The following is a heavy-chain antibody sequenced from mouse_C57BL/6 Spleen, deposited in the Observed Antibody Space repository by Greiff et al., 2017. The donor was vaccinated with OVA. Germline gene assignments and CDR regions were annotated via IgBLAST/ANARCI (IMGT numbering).Heavy chain of an antibody. CDR3: ARHERGYDGDYYAMDY. CDR1: GYTFTEYT. CDR2: FYPGSGSI. Sequence: QVQLKESGAELVKPGASVKLSCKASGYTFTEYTIHWVKQRSGQGLEWIGWFYPGSGSIKYNEKFKDKATLTADKSSSTVYMELSRLTSEDSAVYFCARHERGYDGDYYAMDYWGQGTSVTVSS. V-gene: IGHV1-62-2*01. D-gene: IGHD2-2*01. J-gene: IGHJ4*01.